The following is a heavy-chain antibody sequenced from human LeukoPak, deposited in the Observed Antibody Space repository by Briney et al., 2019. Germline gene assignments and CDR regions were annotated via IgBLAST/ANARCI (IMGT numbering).Heavy chain of an antibody. V-gene: IGHV4-39*07. CDR3: ARERRYYDSSGPDAFDI. CDR1: GGSISSSSYY. Sequence: SETLSLTCTVSGGSISSSSYYWGWIRQPPGKGLEWLGSIYYSGSTYYNPSLKSRVTISVDTSKNQFSLKLSSVTAADTAVYYCARERRYYDSSGPDAFDIWGQGTMVTVSS. CDR2: IYYSGST. J-gene: IGHJ3*02. D-gene: IGHD3-22*01.